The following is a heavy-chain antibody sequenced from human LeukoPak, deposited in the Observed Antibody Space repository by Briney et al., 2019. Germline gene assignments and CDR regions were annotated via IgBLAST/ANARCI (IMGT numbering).Heavy chain of an antibody. J-gene: IGHJ4*02. V-gene: IGHV3-7*01. Sequence: GGSLRLSCAASGFTFSSYWMSWVRQAPGKGLEWVANIKQDGSEKYYVDSVKGRFTISRDNAKNSLYLQMSSLRAEDTAVYYCARAGGSGYDDYWGQGTLVTVSS. D-gene: IGHD5-12*01. CDR2: IKQDGSEK. CDR1: GFTFSSYW. CDR3: ARAGGSGYDDY.